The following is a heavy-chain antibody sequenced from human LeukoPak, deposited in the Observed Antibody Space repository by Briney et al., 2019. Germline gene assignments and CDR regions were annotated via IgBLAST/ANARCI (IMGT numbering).Heavy chain of an antibody. CDR3: ARGDYYGSIFFYYLDV. CDR1: GFTFSSYE. J-gene: IGHJ6*03. V-gene: IGHV3-48*03. CDR2: ISSSGSTI. D-gene: IGHD3-10*01. Sequence: GGSLRLSCAASGFTFSSYEMNWVRQAPGKGLEWVSYISSSGSTIYYADSVKGRFTISRDNAKNSLYLQMNSLRAEDTAVYYCARGDYYGSIFFYYLDVWGKGTTVTV.